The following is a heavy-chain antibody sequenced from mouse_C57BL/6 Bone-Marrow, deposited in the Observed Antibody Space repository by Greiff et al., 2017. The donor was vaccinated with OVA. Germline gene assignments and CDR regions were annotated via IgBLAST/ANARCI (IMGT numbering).Heavy chain of an antibody. V-gene: IGHV1-15*01. CDR1: GYTFTDYE. D-gene: IGHD2-4*01. Sequence: VKLMESGAELVRPGASVTLSCKASGYTFTDYEMHWVKQTPVHGLEWIGAIDPETGGTAYNQKFKGKAILTADKSSSTAYMELRSLTSEDSAVYYCTRWGDYDYVPLYAMDYWGQGTSVTVSS. CDR2: IDPETGGT. J-gene: IGHJ4*01. CDR3: TRWGDYDYVPLYAMDY.